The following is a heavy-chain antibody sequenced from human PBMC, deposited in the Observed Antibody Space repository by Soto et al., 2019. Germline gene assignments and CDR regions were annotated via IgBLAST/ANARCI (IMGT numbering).Heavy chain of an antibody. Sequence: EVQLVESGGGLVTPGGSLTLSCAASGFIFNNAWMNWVRQAPGKGLEWVGRIKSKTDGGTTDYAAPVKGRFTISRDDSKNTLYLQMNSLKTEDTAVYYCTHQRWGAFEMWAQGTMVTVSS. V-gene: IGHV3-15*07. CDR2: IKSKTDGGTT. J-gene: IGHJ3*02. D-gene: IGHD2-2*01. CDR1: GFIFNNAW. CDR3: THQRWGAFEM.